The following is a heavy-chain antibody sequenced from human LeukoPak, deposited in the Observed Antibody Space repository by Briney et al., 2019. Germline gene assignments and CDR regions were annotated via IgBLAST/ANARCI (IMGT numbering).Heavy chain of an antibody. V-gene: IGHV4-39*01. Sequence: SETLSLTCTVSGGSISSSSYYWGWIRQPPGKGLEWIGTIYYSGSTYYNPSLRSRVTISVDTSKNQFSQKLSSVTAADTAVYYCARLDFGDSHFDYWGQGTMVTVSS. J-gene: IGHJ3*01. CDR1: GGSISSSSYY. CDR2: IYYSGST. D-gene: IGHD3-9*01. CDR3: ARLDFGDSHFDY.